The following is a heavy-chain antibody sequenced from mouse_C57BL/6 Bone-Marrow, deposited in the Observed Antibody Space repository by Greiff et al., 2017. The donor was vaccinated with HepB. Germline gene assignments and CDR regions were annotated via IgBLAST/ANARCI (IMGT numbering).Heavy chain of an antibody. D-gene: IGHD1-1*01. CDR2: ISSGGDYI. Sequence: EVQLVESGEGLVKPGGSLKLSCAASGFTFSSYAMSWVRQTPEKRLEWVAYISSGGDYIYYADTVKGRFTISRDNARNTLYLQMSSLKSEDTAMYYCTRDRAGIYYYGSSSWFAYWGQGTLVTVSA. CDR3: TRDRAGIYYYGSSSWFAY. J-gene: IGHJ3*01. CDR1: GFTFSSYA. V-gene: IGHV5-9-1*02.